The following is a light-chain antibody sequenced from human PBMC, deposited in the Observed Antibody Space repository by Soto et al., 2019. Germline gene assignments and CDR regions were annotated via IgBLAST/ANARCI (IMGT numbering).Light chain of an antibody. Sequence: EIVLTQSPATLSLSPGERATLSCRASQSVSSNLAWYQQKPGQAPRLLIYDASNRATGIPARFSGSGSGTDFTPTISSLEAEDVAVYYCQQRSNWPPWTFGQGTKVEIK. J-gene: IGKJ1*01. CDR2: DAS. CDR3: QQRSNWPPWT. CDR1: QSVSSN. V-gene: IGKV3-11*01.